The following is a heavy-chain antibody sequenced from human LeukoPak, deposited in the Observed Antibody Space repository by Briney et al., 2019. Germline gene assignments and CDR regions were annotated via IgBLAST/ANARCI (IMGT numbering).Heavy chain of an antibody. CDR1: GFTFSSYW. CDR2: VNNDGSTT. D-gene: IGHD6-13*01. V-gene: IGHV3-74*01. Sequence: PGGSLRLSCAASGFTFSSYWMHWVRQAPGKGLVWVSRVNNDGSTTNYADSVKGRFTISRDSTKNTLYLQMNSLRAEDTAVYFCLAAAGTIGWGQGTLVTVSS. J-gene: IGHJ4*02. CDR3: LAAAGTIG.